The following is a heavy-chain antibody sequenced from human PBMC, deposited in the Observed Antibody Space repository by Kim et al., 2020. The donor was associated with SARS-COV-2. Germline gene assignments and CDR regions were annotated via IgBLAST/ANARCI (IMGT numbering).Heavy chain of an antibody. V-gene: IGHV4-59*08. CDR2: IYYSGST. CDR1: GGSISSYY. CDR3: ARHVGFGGSSSPFDY. Sequence: SETLSLTCTVSGGSISSYYWSWIRQPPGKGLEWIGYIYYSGSTNYNPSLKSRVTISVDTSKNQFSLKLSSVTAADTAVYYCARHVGFGGSSSPFDYWGQGTLVTVSS. D-gene: IGHD6-6*01. J-gene: IGHJ4*02.